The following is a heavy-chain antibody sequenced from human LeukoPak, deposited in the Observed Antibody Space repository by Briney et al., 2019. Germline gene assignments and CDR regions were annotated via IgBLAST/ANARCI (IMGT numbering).Heavy chain of an antibody. J-gene: IGHJ4*02. D-gene: IGHD2-15*01. CDR1: GGSMTSHY. CDR2: MYYSGST. V-gene: IGHV4-59*11. Sequence: PSETLSLTCTVSGGSMTSHYWTWIRQPPGKGLEWIGYMYYSGSTTYNPSLKSRVSISVDTSKNQFSLKLSSVSAADTAVYFCAGEEVAVLYSFDSGGQGPWVPVSS. CDR3: AGEEVAVLYSFDS.